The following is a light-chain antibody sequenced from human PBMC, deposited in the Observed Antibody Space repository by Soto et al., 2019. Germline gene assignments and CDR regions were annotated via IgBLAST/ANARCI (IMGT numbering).Light chain of an antibody. CDR2: GAS. CDR1: QTVGTY. Sequence: EIVMTQSPATLSVSPGERATLSCRASQTVGTYLAWYQHRPGQAPRLLISGASARATGTPARFSGSGTGTEFTLTINSLQSEDFAVYYCQQYNNWPPLTFGGGTKVEIK. J-gene: IGKJ4*01. CDR3: QQYNNWPPLT. V-gene: IGKV3-15*01.